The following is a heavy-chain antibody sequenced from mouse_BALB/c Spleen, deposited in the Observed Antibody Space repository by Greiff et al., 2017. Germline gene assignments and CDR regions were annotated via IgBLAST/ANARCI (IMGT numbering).Heavy chain of an antibody. J-gene: IGHJ3*01. V-gene: IGHV1-5*01. Sequence: EVKLQQSGTVLARPGASVKMSCKASGYSFTSYWMHWVKQRPGQGLEWIGAIYPGNSDTSYNQKFKGKAKLTAVTSASTAYMELSSLTNEDSAVYYCTRGIYYDYDGGFAYWGQGTLVTVSA. CDR2: IYPGNSDT. CDR1: GYSFTSYW. D-gene: IGHD2-4*01. CDR3: TRGIYYDYDGGFAY.